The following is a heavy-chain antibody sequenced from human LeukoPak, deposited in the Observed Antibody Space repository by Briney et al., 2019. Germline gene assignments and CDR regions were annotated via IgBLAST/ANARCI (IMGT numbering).Heavy chain of an antibody. CDR3: AIAGCSSTSCYARGYYYYYYGMDV. Sequence: ASVKVSCKASGYTFTSYDINWVRQATGQGLEWMGWMNPNSGNTGYAQKFQGRVTMTRNTSISTAYMELSSLRSEDTAVYYCAIAGCSSTSCYARGYYYYYYGMDVWGQGTTVTVSS. V-gene: IGHV1-8*01. J-gene: IGHJ6*02. CDR2: MNPNSGNT. CDR1: GYTFTSYD. D-gene: IGHD2-2*01.